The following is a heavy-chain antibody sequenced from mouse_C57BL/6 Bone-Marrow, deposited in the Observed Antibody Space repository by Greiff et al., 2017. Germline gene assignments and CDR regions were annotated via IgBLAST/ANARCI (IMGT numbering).Heavy chain of an antibody. J-gene: IGHJ2*01. Sequence: VQLQQSGPELVKPGASVKISCKASGYTFTDYYMNWVKQSHGKSLEWIGDINPNNGGTSYNQKFKGKATLTVDKSSSTAYMELRSLTSEDSAVYYCARDILRDYWGQGTTLTVSS. CDR2: INPNNGGT. CDR1: GYTFTDYY. CDR3: ARDILRDY. V-gene: IGHV1-26*01.